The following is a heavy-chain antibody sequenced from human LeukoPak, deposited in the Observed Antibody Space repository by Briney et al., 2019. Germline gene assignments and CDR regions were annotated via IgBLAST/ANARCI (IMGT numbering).Heavy chain of an antibody. Sequence: SVKVPCKASGGTFSSYAISWVRQAPGQGLEWMGRIIPIFGTANSAQKFQGRVTITTDESTSTAYMELSSLRSEDTAVYYCARVIRSWFDPWGQGTLVTVSS. J-gene: IGHJ5*02. CDR2: IIPIFGTA. CDR1: GGTFSSYA. CDR3: ARVIRSWFDP. D-gene: IGHD3-3*01. V-gene: IGHV1-69*05.